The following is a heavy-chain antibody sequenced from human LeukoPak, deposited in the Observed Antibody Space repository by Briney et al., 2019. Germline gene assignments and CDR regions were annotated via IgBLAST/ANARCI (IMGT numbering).Heavy chain of an antibody. CDR1: GYTFTSYD. D-gene: IGHD3-3*01. J-gene: IGHJ4*02. CDR3: ARGFTYYDFWSGYSYYFDY. Sequence: ASVKVSCKASGYTFTSYDINWVRQAAGQGLEWMGWMNPNSGNTGYAQKFQGRVTITRNTSISTAYMELSSLRSEDTAVYYCARGFTYYDFWSGYSYYFDYWGQGTLVTVSS. CDR2: MNPNSGNT. V-gene: IGHV1-8*03.